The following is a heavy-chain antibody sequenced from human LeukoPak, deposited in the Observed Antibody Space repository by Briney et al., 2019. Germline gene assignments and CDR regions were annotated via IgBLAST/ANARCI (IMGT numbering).Heavy chain of an antibody. Sequence: GGSLRLSCAASGFTFSSYAMSWVRQAPGKGLEWVSAISGSGGSTYYADSVKGRFTTSRDNSKNTLYLQMNSLRAEDTAVYYCSIAPEQYYGDPDAFDIWGQGTMVTVSS. D-gene: IGHD4-17*01. CDR3: SIAPEQYYGDPDAFDI. V-gene: IGHV3-23*01. CDR2: ISGSGGST. J-gene: IGHJ3*02. CDR1: GFTFSSYA.